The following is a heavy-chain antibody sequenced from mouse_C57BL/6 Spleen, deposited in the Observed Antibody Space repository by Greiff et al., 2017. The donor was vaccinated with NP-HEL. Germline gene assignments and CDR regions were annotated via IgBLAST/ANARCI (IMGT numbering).Heavy chain of an antibody. CDR2: IDPSDSYT. D-gene: IGHD1-1*01. CDR1: GYTFTSYW. Sequence: QVQLQQPGAELVKPGASVKLSCKASGYTFTSYWMQWVKQRPGQGLEWIGEIDPSDSYTNYNQKFKGKATLTVDTSSSTAYMQLSSLTSEDSAVYYCARNYGSSHYYAMDYWGQGTSVTVSS. CDR3: ARNYGSSHYYAMDY. J-gene: IGHJ4*01. V-gene: IGHV1-50*01.